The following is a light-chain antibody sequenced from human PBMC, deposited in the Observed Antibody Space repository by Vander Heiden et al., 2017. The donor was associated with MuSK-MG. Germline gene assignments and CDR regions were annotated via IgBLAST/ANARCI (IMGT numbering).Light chain of an antibody. J-gene: IGKJ2*01. V-gene: IGKV3-15*01. CDR3: QQQTDWRPSYT. CDR2: GVS. Sequence: EIVMTQSPATLSVSPGDRVSLSCRASQSVGTKLAWHQHKPGQAPRLLIYGVSNRATGIRARFSGSGSETEFTLTISSLQSEDFAVYYCQQQTDWRPSYTFGQGTKVEIK. CDR1: QSVGTK.